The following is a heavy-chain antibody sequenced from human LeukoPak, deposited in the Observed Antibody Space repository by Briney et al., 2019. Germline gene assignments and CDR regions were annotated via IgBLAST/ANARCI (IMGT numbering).Heavy chain of an antibody. J-gene: IGHJ5*02. CDR2: IYTSGST. Sequence: SETLSLTCTVSGGSISSYYWSWIRQPPGKGLEWFGYIYTSGSTNYNPSLKSRVTISVDTSKNQFSLKLSSVTAADTAVYYCARLGSSWYFWFDPWGQGTLVTVSS. CDR3: ARLGSSWYFWFDP. V-gene: IGHV4-4*09. D-gene: IGHD6-13*01. CDR1: GGSISSYY.